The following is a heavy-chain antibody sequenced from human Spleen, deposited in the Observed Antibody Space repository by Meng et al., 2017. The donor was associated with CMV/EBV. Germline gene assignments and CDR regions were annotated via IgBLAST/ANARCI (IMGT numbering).Heavy chain of an antibody. CDR1: GFTFSNYA. CDR3: ARSQWAYDSRGYYGEDAMDV. Sequence: GESLKISCAVSGFTFSNYAMHWVRQAPGKGLEWVAVISYDGNNKYYADSVKGRFTISREKSKNTLYPQMNSLRGEDTAVYYCARSQWAYDSRGYYGEDAMDVWGQGTTVTVSS. D-gene: IGHD3-22*01. V-gene: IGHV3-30*04. CDR2: ISYDGNNK. J-gene: IGHJ6*02.